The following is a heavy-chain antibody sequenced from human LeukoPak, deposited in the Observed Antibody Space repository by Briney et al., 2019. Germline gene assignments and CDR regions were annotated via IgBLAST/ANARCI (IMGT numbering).Heavy chain of an antibody. J-gene: IGHJ4*02. D-gene: IGHD5-12*01. CDR2: FDPEDGET. V-gene: IGHV1-24*01. CDR3: ATGDIVATLFDY. CDR1: GYTLTELS. Sequence: ASVKVSCKVSGYTLTELSMHWVRQAPGKGLEWMGGFDPEDGETIYAQKFQGRVTMTEDTSTDTAYMELSSLRSEDTAVYYCATGDIVATLFDYWGQGTPVTVST.